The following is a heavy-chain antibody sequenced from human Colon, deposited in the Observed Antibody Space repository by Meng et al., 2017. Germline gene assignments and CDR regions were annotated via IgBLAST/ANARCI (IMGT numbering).Heavy chain of an antibody. CDR3: ARGVRDGYIPGDY. J-gene: IGHJ4*02. D-gene: IGHD5-24*01. CDR2: INSDGSTT. Sequence: VQPVKSGGGLFQPWGSLRLSCAVSGFTFSSYWLHWVRQGPGKGLVWVSRINSDGSTTSYADFVKGLFTISRDNAKNTLYLQMNSLRAEDTAVYYCARGVRDGYIPGDYWGQGTLVTVSS. CDR1: GFTFSSYW. V-gene: IGHV3-74*01.